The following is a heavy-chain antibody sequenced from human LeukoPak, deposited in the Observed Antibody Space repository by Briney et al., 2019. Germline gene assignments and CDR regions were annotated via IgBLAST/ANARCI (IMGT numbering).Heavy chain of an antibody. CDR3: AREGTTGWAF. CDR2: IYYSGST. Sequence: PSETLSLTCTVSGGSVSSGSYYWSWIRQSPGKGLEWIGYIYYSGSTNYNPSLKSRVTISVDTSKNQFSLKLSSVTAADTAVYFCAREGTTGWAFWGQGTLVTVSS. CDR1: GGSVSSGSYY. V-gene: IGHV4-61*01. D-gene: IGHD1-1*01. J-gene: IGHJ4*02.